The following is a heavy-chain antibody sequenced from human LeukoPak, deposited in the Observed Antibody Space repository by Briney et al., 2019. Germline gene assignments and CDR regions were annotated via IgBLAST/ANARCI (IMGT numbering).Heavy chain of an antibody. D-gene: IGHD6-6*01. CDR3: ARGGRVPMQLAKSYFDY. J-gene: IGHJ4*02. CDR1: GYSVSSGFY. Sequence: SETLSLTCSVSGYSVSSGFYWGWIRQPPGKGLEWIGTIFHSGSTYYNPSLKSRVTISVDTSKNQFSLKLSSVTAADTAVYYCARGGRVPMQLAKSYFDYWGQGTLVTVSS. V-gene: IGHV4-38-2*02. CDR2: IFHSGST.